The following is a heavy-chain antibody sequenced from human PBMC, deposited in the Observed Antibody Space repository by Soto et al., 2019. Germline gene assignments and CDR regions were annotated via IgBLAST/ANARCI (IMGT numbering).Heavy chain of an antibody. CDR1: GYNVINYG. CDR2: ISGHNGNT. J-gene: IGHJ5*02. CDR3: VRDSDGSGSYYTHH. Sequence: GASVKVCCKAAGYNVINYGIAWVRQAPGQGLGWRGWISGHNGNTNYAQKLQRRVTMTTDTSTSTAYMELRSLRSDDTAVYYCVRDSDGSGSYYTHHWRPGPQVTVS. V-gene: IGHV1-18*01. D-gene: IGHD3-10*01.